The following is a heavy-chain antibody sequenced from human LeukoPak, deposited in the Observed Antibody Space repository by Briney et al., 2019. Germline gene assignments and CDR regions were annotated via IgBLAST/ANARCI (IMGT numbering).Heavy chain of an antibody. Sequence: ASVKVSCKASGYTLTDYYIHWVRQAPGQGLEWMGRINPNSGGTNYAQKFQGRVTMTRDTPINTVYLKLTSLRSTDTALYYCAGALGVGFAEDVYYFDFWGQGSLVTVSS. CDR1: GYTLTDYY. CDR2: INPNSGGT. J-gene: IGHJ4*02. CDR3: AGALGVGFAEDVYYFDF. D-gene: IGHD3-10*01. V-gene: IGHV1-2*06.